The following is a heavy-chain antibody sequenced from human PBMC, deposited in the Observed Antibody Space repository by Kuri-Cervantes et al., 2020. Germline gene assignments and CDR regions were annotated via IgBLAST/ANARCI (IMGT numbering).Heavy chain of an antibody. CDR2: IGIGGDT. CDR3: ARAALYYGSSGRHAFDI. J-gene: IGHJ3*02. Sequence: GGSLRLSCAASGFTFSTYDMHWVRQATGKGLEWVSAIGIGGDTRYPGSVKGRFTISRENAQNSLYLQMDSLRAGDSAVYYCARAALYYGSSGRHAFDIWGQGTKVTVSS. V-gene: IGHV3-13*01. D-gene: IGHD3-22*01. CDR1: GFTFSTYD.